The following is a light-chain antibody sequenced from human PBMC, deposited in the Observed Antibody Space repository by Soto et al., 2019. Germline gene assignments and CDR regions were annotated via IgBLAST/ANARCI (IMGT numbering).Light chain of an antibody. J-gene: IGKJ3*01. V-gene: IGKV1-17*01. CDR2: ESS. CDR1: QGITND. Sequence: DIHMTQSPSSLSASIGDRVTITCRASQGITNDLAWYQQKPGKAPKRLIYESSNLQRGVSSRFIGSGSGTLFTLTINSLQPEDFATYYCQQHKAFPFTFGPGTTVDMK. CDR3: QQHKAFPFT.